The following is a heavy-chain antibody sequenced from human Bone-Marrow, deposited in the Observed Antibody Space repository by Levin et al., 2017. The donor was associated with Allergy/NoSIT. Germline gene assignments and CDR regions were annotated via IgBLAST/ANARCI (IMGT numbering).Heavy chain of an antibody. V-gene: IGHV3-30*18. CDR3: AKDRQCSGGSCYLGSRGYYYGMDV. CDR2: ISYDGSNK. D-gene: IGHD2-15*01. CDR1: GFTFSSYG. Sequence: GGSLRLSCAASGFTFSSYGMHWVRQAPGKGLEWVAVISYDGSNKYYADSVKGRFTISRDNSKNTLYLQMNSLRAEDTAVYYCAKDRQCSGGSCYLGSRGYYYGMDVWGQGTTVTVSS. J-gene: IGHJ6*02.